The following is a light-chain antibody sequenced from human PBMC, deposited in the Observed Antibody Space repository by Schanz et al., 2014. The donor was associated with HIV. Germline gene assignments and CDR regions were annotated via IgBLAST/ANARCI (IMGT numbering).Light chain of an antibody. Sequence: SYELTQPPSVSVAPGKTARIPCGGDNIEGYSVHWYQQKPGQAPMLVIYYDSDRPSGIPERFSGSNSGNTATLTISGTQAMDEADYYCQAWDSSTRVVFGGGTKLTVL. CDR1: NIEGYS. CDR2: YDS. V-gene: IGLV3-21*01. J-gene: IGLJ2*01. CDR3: QAWDSSTRVV.